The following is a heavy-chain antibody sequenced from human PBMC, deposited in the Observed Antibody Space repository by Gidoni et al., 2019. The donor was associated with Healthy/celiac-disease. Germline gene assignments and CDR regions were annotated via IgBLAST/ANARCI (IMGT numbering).Heavy chain of an antibody. Sequence: EVQLLECGGGLVQHGGSLRLACAESGFTIRSYAMSWVRQAPGKGLEWVSAISVSCCSTYYADSVKGRFTISRANSKNTLYLQINSLRAEDTAVYYCANLYDFWIGYNWFDPWGQGTLVTVSS. J-gene: IGHJ5*02. CDR2: ISVSCCST. CDR3: ANLYDFWIGYNWFDP. CDR1: GFTIRSYA. D-gene: IGHD3-3*01. V-gene: IGHV3-23*01.